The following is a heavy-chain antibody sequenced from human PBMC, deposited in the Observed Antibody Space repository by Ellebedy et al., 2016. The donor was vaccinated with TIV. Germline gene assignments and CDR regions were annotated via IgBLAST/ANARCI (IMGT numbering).Heavy chain of an antibody. CDR3: VHKTPAVPCGFDR. D-gene: IGHD2-21*01. CDR2: IHWDDDK. J-gene: IGHJ4*02. Sequence: SGPTLVKPTQTLTLTCTFSEFLLRPSGVGVGWIRQPPGKALEWLAVIHWDDDKRYSPSLKSRLTITHETSKNQVVLTMTNMDPIYTVTYYCVHKTPAVPCGFDRWGQGTLVTVSS. CDR1: EFLLRPSGVG. V-gene: IGHV2-5*02.